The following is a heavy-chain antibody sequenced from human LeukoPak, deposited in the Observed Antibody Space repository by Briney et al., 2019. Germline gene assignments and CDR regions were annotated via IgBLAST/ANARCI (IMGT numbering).Heavy chain of an antibody. CDR3: ARGNYYDSSTYYRAFDI. V-gene: IGHV4-59*01. CDR2: IYYSGST. J-gene: IGHJ3*02. D-gene: IGHD3-22*01. Sequence: SETLSLTCTVSGGSMSSYYWSWIRQPPGKGLEWIGYIYYSGSTNYNPSLKSRVTISVDTSKNRFSLKLSSVTAADTAVYYCARGNYYDSSTYYRAFDIWGQGTMVTVSS. CDR1: GGSMSSYY.